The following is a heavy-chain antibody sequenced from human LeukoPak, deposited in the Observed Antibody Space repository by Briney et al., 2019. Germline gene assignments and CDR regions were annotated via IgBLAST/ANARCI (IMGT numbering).Heavy chain of an antibody. J-gene: IGHJ3*02. V-gene: IGHV1-69*13. CDR1: GGTFSSYA. CDR2: IIPIFGTA. CDR3: ARNRNPYYYDSSDGNRDAFDI. D-gene: IGHD3-22*01. Sequence: GASVKVSCKASGGTFSSYAISWVRQAPGQGLEWMGGIIPIFGTANYAQKFQGRVTITADESTSTAYMELSSLRSEDTAVYYCARNRNPYYYDSSDGNRDAFDIWGQGTMVTVSS.